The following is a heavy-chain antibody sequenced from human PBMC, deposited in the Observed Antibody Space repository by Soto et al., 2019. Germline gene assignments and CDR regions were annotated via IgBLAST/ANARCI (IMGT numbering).Heavy chain of an antibody. J-gene: IGHJ4*02. D-gene: IGHD5-18*01. CDR3: ARSGYSYGPNPLLY. CDR2: IYYSGST. V-gene: IGHV4-59*12. Sequence: SETLSLTCAVSGGSISSYYWSWIRQPPGKGLEWIGYIYYSGSTYYNPSLKSRVTISVDTSKNQFSLKLSSVTAADTAVYYCARSGYSYGPNPLLYWGQGTLVTVSS. CDR1: GGSISSYY.